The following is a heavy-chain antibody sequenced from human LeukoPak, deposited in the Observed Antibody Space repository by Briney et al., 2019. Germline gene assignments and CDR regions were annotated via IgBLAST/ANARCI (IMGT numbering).Heavy chain of an antibody. J-gene: IGHJ4*02. CDR2: IYYSGST. V-gene: IGHV4-59*01. CDR3: AREVNRYYFDY. D-gene: IGHD2-21*01. Sequence: SETLSLTCTVSGGSISSYYWSWIRPPPGKGLEWIGYIYYSGSTNYNPSLKSRVTISVDTSKNQFSLKLSSVTAADTAVYYCAREVNRYYFDYWGQGTLVTVSS. CDR1: GGSISSYY.